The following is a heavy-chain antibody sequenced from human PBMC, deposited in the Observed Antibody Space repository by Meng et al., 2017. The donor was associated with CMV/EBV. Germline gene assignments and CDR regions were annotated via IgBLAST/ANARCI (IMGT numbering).Heavy chain of an antibody. CDR1: GFTFSDYY. V-gene: IGHV3-11*01. CDR2: ISSSGSTI. Sequence: GRSLRLSCAASGFTFSDYYMSWIRQAPGKGLEWVSYISSSGSTIYYADSVKGRFTISRDNAKNSLYLQMNSLRAEDTAVYYCARVSGVRVFLEPYYYGMDVWGQGTTVTVSS. J-gene: IGHJ6*02. D-gene: IGHD3-3*01. CDR3: ARVSGVRVFLEPYYYGMDV.